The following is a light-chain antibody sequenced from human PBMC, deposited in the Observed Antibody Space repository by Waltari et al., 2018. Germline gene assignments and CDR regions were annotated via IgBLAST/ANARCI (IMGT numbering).Light chain of an antibody. Sequence: VILTQSPATLSLSPGERATLSCRASQSISSYLAWYQQKPGQAPRLLIYGASSRATGIPDRFSDSGSGTEFTLTISSLEPEDFAVYYCQKYNSSPWTFGQGTKVEIK. CDR1: QSISSY. CDR3: QKYNSSPWT. V-gene: IGKV3-20*01. CDR2: GAS. J-gene: IGKJ1*01.